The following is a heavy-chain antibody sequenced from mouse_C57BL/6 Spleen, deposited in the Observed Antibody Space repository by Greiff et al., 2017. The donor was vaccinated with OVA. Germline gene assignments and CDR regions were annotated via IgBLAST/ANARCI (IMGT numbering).Heavy chain of an antibody. J-gene: IGHJ2*01. CDR2: IDPETGGT. D-gene: IGHD1-1*01. CDR1: GYTFTAYE. CDR3: TRRPVAPDY. Sequence: LVESGAELVRPGASVTLSCKASGYTFTAYEMHWVKQTPVHGLEWIGAIDPETGGTAYNQKFKGKAILTADKSASTAYMELRSLTSEDSAVYYCTRRPVAPDYWGQGTTLTVSS. V-gene: IGHV1-15*01.